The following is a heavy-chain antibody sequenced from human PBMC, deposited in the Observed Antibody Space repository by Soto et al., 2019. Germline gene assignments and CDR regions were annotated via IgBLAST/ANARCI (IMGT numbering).Heavy chain of an antibody. CDR1: GGTFSSYA. D-gene: IGHD2-2*02. CDR3: ARGHCSSTSCYKQPPYSYYYYGMDV. CDR2: IIPIFGTA. Sequence: SVKVSCKASGGTFSSYAISWVRQAPGQGLEWMGGIIPIFGTANYAQKFQGRVTITADESTSTAYMELSSLRSEDTAVYYCARGHCSSTSCYKQPPYSYYYYGMDVWGQGTTVTVSS. V-gene: IGHV1-69*13. J-gene: IGHJ6*02.